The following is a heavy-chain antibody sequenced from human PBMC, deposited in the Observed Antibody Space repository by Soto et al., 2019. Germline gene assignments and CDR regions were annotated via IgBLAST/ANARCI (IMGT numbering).Heavy chain of an antibody. J-gene: IGHJ4*02. V-gene: IGHV3-66*01. D-gene: IGHD3-10*01. CDR3: ARESGRGLFDY. CDR1: GFTVSSNY. CDR2: IYSGGST. Sequence: EVQLVESGGGLVQPGGSLRLSCAASGFTVSSNYMNWVRQAPGKGLEWVSVIYSGGSTYYADSVKGRFTISRDNSKNMLYLQMNSLRAEDTAVYYCARESGRGLFDYWGQGTLVTVSS.